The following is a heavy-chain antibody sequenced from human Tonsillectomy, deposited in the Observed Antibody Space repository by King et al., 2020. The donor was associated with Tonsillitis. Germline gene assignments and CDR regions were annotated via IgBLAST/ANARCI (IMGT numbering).Heavy chain of an antibody. J-gene: IGHJ6*02. CDR3: ARVTTVNKSYLYYAMDV. Sequence: TLKESGPVLVKPTETLTLICSVSGFSLSNARVSVSWIRQPPGKALEWLAHIFSNDEKSYSTSLKSRLTITKDTSKSQAVLTTTNMDPWDTATYYCARVTTVNKSYLYYAMDVWGQGPTVTVSS. D-gene: IGHD4-17*01. V-gene: IGHV2-26*01. CDR1: GFSLSNARVS. CDR2: IFSNDEK.